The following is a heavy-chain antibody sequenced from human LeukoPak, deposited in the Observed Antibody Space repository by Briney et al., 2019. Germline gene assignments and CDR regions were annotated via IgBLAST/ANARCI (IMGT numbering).Heavy chain of an antibody. CDR1: GGSISSGGYS. V-gene: IGHV4-30-2*01. CDR2: IYHSGST. CDR3: ARAGQGIAARLDY. Sequence: PSETLSLTCAVSGGSISSGGYSWSWIRQPPGKGLEWIGYIYHSGSTYYNPSLKSRVTISVDRSKNQFSLKLSSVTAADTAVYYCARAGQGIAARLDYWGQGTLVTVSS. J-gene: IGHJ4*02. D-gene: IGHD6-6*01.